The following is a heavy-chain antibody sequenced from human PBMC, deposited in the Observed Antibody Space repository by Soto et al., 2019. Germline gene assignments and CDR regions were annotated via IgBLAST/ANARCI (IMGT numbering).Heavy chain of an antibody. CDR2: IYHTETT. J-gene: IGHJ4*02. CDR1: GDSVSSSFW. D-gene: IGHD4-17*01. CDR3: ARYDFGTFDN. V-gene: IGHV4-4*02. Sequence: QVLLQESGPGLVKPSGTLSLTSAVSGDSVSSSFWWTWVRQPPGKGVEWIGEIYHTETTNYAPSLKSLVTISLDKSMNQLSLRFNSLTPADTAVYYCARYDFGTFDNWGQGIRVTVSS.